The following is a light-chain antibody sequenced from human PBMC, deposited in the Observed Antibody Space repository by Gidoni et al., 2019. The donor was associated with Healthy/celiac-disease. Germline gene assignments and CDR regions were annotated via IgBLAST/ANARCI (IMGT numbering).Light chain of an antibody. Sequence: DIQMTQSPSPLSASVGDRVTITCQASQDINHYLNWYQQKPGKAPKLLIYDASNLEAGVPSRFSGSGCGTDFTFTISSLQPEDIATYYCQQNGNLPLTFGGGTKVEIK. V-gene: IGKV1-33*01. CDR3: QQNGNLPLT. CDR1: QDINHY. J-gene: IGKJ4*01. CDR2: DAS.